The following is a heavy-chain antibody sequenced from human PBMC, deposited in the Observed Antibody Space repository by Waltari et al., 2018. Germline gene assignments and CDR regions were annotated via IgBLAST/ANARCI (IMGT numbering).Heavy chain of an antibody. CDR3: AREGVSYDFWSGHQSPGGMDV. CDR2: INHQGST. J-gene: IGHJ6*02. CDR1: GGSFSGYY. D-gene: IGHD3-3*01. V-gene: IGHV4-34*01. Sequence: QVQLQQWGAGLLKPSETLSLTCAVYGGSFSGYYWSWIRQPPGKGLEWIGEINHQGSTNYNPSLKSRVTIAVDTSKNQFSLKLSSVTAADTAVYYCAREGVSYDFWSGHQSPGGMDVWGQGTTVTVSS.